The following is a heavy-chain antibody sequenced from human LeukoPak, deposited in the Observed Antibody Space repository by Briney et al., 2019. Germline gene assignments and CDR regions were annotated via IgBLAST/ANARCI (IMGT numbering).Heavy chain of an antibody. D-gene: IGHD6-13*01. CDR2: IYYSGST. J-gene: IGHJ4*02. CDR3: ARELSIAPYYFDY. CDR1: GGSISSYY. Sequence: SETLSLTCTVSGGSISSYYWSWIRQPPGKGLEWIGYIYYSGSTNYNPSLKSRVTVSVDTSKNQFSLKLSSVTAADTAVYYCARELSIAPYYFDYWGQGTLVTVSS. V-gene: IGHV4-59*01.